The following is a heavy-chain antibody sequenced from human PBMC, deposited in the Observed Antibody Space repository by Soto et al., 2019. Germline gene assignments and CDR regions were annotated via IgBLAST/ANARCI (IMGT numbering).Heavy chain of an antibody. V-gene: IGHV1-58*01. CDR1: GFTFTSSA. CDR3: AAPWDLAYCGSDCSRDAFDI. J-gene: IGHJ3*02. CDR2: IVVGSGNT. D-gene: IGHD2-21*02. Sequence: GASVKVSCKSSGFTFTSSAVQWVRQARGQRLEWIGWIVVGSGNTNYAQKFQERVTITRDMSTSTAYMELSSLRSEDTAVYYCAAPWDLAYCGSDCSRDAFDIWGQGTMVTVSS.